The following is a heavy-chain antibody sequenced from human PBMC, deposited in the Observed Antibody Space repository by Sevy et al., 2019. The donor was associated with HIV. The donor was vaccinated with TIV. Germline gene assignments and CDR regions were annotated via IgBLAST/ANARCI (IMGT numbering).Heavy chain of an antibody. CDR1: GFTFSSYA. V-gene: IGHV3-30*04. Sequence: GGSLRLSCAASGFTFSSYAMHWVRQAPGKGLEWVAVISYDGSNKYYADSVKGRFTISRDNSKNTLYLQMNSLRAEGTAVYYCARAGVQFLEWLSGGMDVWGQGTTVTVSS. D-gene: IGHD3-3*01. CDR3: ARAGVQFLEWLSGGMDV. CDR2: ISYDGSNK. J-gene: IGHJ6*02.